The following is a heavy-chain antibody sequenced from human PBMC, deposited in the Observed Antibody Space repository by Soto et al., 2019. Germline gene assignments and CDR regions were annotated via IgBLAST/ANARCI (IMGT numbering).Heavy chain of an antibody. V-gene: IGHV1-69*12. Sequence: QVQLEQSGAEVKKPGSSVKVSCKASGGTFSTSAISWVRQAPGQGLEWMGGIMPIFRTPDYAQKFQGRVTVTADESTSTAYMELSGLRSDDTAVYYCARDKDRPQLGGNYYSILDVWGQGTTVTVSS. CDR2: IMPIFRTP. CDR1: GGTFSTSA. D-gene: IGHD3-3*02. J-gene: IGHJ6*02. CDR3: ARDKDRPQLGGNYYSILDV.